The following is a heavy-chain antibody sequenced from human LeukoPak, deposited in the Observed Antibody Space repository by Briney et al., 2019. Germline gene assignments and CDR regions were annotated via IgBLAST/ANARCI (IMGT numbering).Heavy chain of an antibody. CDR1: GFTFSSYE. D-gene: IGHD3-22*01. CDR3: ARDIGRYYDSSGHDY. J-gene: IGHJ4*02. Sequence: PGGSLRLSCAASGFTFSSYEMNWVRQAPGKGLEWVSYISTSGSTKYYADSVKGRFTISRDNAKNLLYLQMNSLRAEDTAVYYCARDIGRYYDSSGHDYWGQGTLVTVSS. V-gene: IGHV3-48*03. CDR2: ISTSGSTK.